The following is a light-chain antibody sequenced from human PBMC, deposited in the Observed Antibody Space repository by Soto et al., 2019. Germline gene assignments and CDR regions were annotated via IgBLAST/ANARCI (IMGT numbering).Light chain of an antibody. CDR2: GAS. V-gene: IGKV3-15*01. CDR3: QQDKNWPPVT. CDR1: QSINSN. J-gene: IGKJ2*01. Sequence: EIVMTQSPATLSVSPGERATLSCRASQSINSNLVWYQQKPGQAPRLLIYGASTRATGIPARFSGSGSGTEFTLTIGSLQSEDFAVYYCQQDKNWPPVTFGQGTKLEIK.